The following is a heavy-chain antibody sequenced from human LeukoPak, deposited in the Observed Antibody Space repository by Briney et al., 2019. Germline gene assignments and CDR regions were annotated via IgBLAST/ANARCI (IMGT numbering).Heavy chain of an antibody. D-gene: IGHD2-15*01. CDR2: IYTSGST. Sequence: PSETLSLTCTVSGGSISSYYWSWIRQPAGKGLEWIGRIYTSGSTNYNPSLKSRVTMSVDTSKNRFSLKLSSVTAADTAVYYCASVIPEYCSGGSCYGESDYWGQGTLVTVSS. CDR1: GGSISSYY. J-gene: IGHJ4*02. V-gene: IGHV4-4*07. CDR3: ASVIPEYCSGGSCYGESDY.